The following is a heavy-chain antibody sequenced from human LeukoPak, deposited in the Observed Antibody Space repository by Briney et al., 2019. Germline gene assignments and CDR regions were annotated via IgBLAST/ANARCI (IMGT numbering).Heavy chain of an antibody. V-gene: IGHV3-23*01. J-gene: IGHJ4*02. CDR1: GFTFSDYA. Sequence: GGSLRLSRVASGFTFSDYAMTWVRQAPGKGLEWVLASGSGRSTYYADSVKGRFTISRDNSKNTLYLQMNSLRAEDTAVYYCANNRLTLTVRMDYWGQGTLVTVSS. CDR2: SGSGRST. D-gene: IGHD3-9*01. CDR3: ANNRLTLTVRMDY.